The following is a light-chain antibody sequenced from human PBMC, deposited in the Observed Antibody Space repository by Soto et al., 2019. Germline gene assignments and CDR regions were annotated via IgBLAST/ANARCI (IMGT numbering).Light chain of an antibody. CDR3: QQYNNWGLS. Sequence: IVMTQSPATLSVSPGEGVTLSCRASENVGTNLAWYQQKPGQAPRLLIYGSSTRAAGIPATFSGRGSGTEFTLTISSLQSEESAVYYCQQYNNWGLSFGGVTKVEIK. V-gene: IGKV3D-15*01. CDR1: ENVGTN. J-gene: IGKJ4*01. CDR2: GSS.